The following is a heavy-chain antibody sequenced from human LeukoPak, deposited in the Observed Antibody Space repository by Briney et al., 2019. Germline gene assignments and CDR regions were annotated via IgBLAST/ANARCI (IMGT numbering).Heavy chain of an antibody. CDR3: ARSHSIPGSFDY. CDR2: ISSSSTYI. D-gene: IGHD2/OR15-2a*01. V-gene: IGHV3-21*01. Sequence: GGSLRLSCAASGFTLSSYSMNWVRQAPGKGLEWVSSISSSSTYIYYADSMKGRFTISRDDAKNSLYLQMNSLRAEDTAVYYCARSHSIPGSFDYWGQGTLVTVSS. J-gene: IGHJ4*02. CDR1: GFTLSSYS.